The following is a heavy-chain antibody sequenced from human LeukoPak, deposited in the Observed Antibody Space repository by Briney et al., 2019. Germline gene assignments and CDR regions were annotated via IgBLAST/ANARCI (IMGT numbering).Heavy chain of an antibody. CDR1: GFTFSSYW. CDR2: INSDGSST. J-gene: IGHJ4*02. CDR3: ARESAYSSGWPVDY. D-gene: IGHD6-19*01. V-gene: IGHV3-74*01. Sequence: PGGSLRLSCAASGFTFSSYWMHWVRQAPGKGLVWVSRINSDGSSTSYADSVKGRFTISRDNAKNTLYLQMNSLRAEDTAVYYCARESAYSSGWPVDYWGQGTLVTVSS.